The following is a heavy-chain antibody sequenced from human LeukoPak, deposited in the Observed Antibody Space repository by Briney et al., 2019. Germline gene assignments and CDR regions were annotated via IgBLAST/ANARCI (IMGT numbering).Heavy chain of an antibody. CDR2: INPNSGGT. V-gene: IGHV1-2*02. CDR1: GYSFTSYD. J-gene: IGHJ4*02. CDR3: ATLPQYSSSWYDY. D-gene: IGHD6-13*01. Sequence: ASVKVSCKASGYSFTSYDINWVRQATGQGLEWMGWINPNSGGTNYAQKFQGRVTMTRDTSISTAYMELSRLRSDDTAVYYCATLPQYSSSWYDYWGQGTLVTVSS.